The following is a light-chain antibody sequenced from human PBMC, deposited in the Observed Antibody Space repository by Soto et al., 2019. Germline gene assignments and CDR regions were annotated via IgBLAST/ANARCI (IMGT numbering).Light chain of an antibody. CDR1: QSISSW. Sequence: DIQMTQSPSTLSASVGDRVTITCRASQSISSWLAWYQQKPGKAPLLLIYDSSSLESGVPSRFTGSGSGTKSALTSSRLQPDDFADYYCQQYNSYSVTFVTGTIVDIE. CDR2: DSS. CDR3: QQYNSYSVT. V-gene: IGKV1-5*01. J-gene: IGKJ3*01.